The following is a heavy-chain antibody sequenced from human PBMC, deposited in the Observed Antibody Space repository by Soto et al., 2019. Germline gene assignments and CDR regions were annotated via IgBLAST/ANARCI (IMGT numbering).Heavy chain of an antibody. CDR2: TYYRSKWYN. J-gene: IGHJ5*01. Sequence: SQTLSLTCAISGDSVSSNSVAWNWIRQSPSRGLEWLGRTYYRSKWYNDYAVSVKSRITINPDTSKNQFSLQLNSVTPEDTAVYYCARTLAYCSSTSCYAPWFDSGGQGTLVTVS. CDR1: GDSVSSNSVA. CDR3: ARTLAYCSSTSCYAPWFDS. D-gene: IGHD2-2*01. V-gene: IGHV6-1*01.